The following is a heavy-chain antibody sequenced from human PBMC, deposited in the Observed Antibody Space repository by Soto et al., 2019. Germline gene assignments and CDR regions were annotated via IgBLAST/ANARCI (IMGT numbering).Heavy chain of an antibody. Sequence: QVQLVQSGAEVKRPGSSVKVSCKASGDTFNFYSINWVRQAPGVGLEWMGRVNPIVSMSNYAQKFQGRVTMTAHKSTGTAYMELSSLRSEDTAIYYCASSYGSGYRAFDYWGQGALVTVSS. CDR3: ASSYGSGYRAFDY. V-gene: IGHV1-69*02. CDR2: VNPIVSMS. D-gene: IGHD3-10*01. J-gene: IGHJ4*02. CDR1: GDTFNFYS.